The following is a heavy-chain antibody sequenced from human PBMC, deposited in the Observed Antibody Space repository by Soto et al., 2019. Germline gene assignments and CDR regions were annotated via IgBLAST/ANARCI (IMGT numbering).Heavy chain of an antibody. CDR3: ARSHYVLGAFDI. CDR2: IYHSGDA. Sequence: PSETLSLTCTVSGGSISSGDFYWTWIRQSPERGLEWIGYIYHSGDAYYNPSPKSRITISLDTSQSQFSLKMISVIAADTAVYFCARSHYVLGAFDIWGQGTVVTVSS. D-gene: IGHD3-16*01. V-gene: IGHV4-30-4*01. J-gene: IGHJ3*02. CDR1: GGSISSGDFY.